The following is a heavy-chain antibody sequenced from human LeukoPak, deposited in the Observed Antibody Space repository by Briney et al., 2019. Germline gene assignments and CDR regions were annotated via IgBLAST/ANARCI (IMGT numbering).Heavy chain of an antibody. D-gene: IGHD2-15*01. CDR1: GFSLSTSGMC. V-gene: IGHV2-70*01. CDR3: ARIRGYCSGGSCYSGHYFDY. J-gene: IGHJ4*02. CDR2: IDWDDDK. Sequence: SGPALVQPTQPLTLTCTFSGFSLSTSGMCVSWIRQPPGKALEWLALIDWDDDKYYSTSLKTRLTISKDTSKNQVVLTMTNMDPVDTATYYCARIRGYCSGGSCYSGHYFDYWGQGTLVTVSS.